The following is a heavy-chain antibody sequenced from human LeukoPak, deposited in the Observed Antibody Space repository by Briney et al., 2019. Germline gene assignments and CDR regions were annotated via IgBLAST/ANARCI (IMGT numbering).Heavy chain of an antibody. CDR3: ARSITPVVGGNY. Sequence: PGGSLRLSCEGSAFIFSGHWMNRVRQTPGKGLEWVASIKEDGSERQYVDSVKGRFTISRDNSKNTLYLQMNSLRAEDTAVYYCARSITPVVGGNYWGQGTLVTVSS. J-gene: IGHJ4*02. CDR1: AFIFSGHW. D-gene: IGHD3-16*01. V-gene: IGHV3-7*01. CDR2: IKEDGSER.